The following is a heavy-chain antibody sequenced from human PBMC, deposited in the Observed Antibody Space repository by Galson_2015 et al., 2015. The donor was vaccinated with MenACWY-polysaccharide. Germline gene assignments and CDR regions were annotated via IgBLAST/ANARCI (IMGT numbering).Heavy chain of an antibody. CDR3: ARGSGFVHSSSSSSWPLDY. D-gene: IGHD6-13*01. CDR1: GFTFNIYG. V-gene: IGHV3-30*02. Sequence: SLRLSCAASGFTFNIYGMHWVRQAPGKGLEWVAFIRYGGTNKYYADSVKGRFTISRDNSKNTLYLQLNSLTPEDTAVYYCARGSGFVHSSSSSSWPLDYWGQGTLVTVSS. CDR2: IRYGGTNK. J-gene: IGHJ4*02.